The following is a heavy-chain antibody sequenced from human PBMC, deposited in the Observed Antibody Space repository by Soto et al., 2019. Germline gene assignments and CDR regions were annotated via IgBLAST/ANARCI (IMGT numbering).Heavy chain of an antibody. CDR3: ARYGAVAGNTNFDY. CDR1: VYTFTNYA. D-gene: IGHD6-19*01. J-gene: IGHJ4*02. CDR2: INAGNGKT. Sequence: QVQLEQPGAEVKQPGASVKVSCRASVYTFTNYAIHWVRQGPGHRLEWMGWINAGNGKTKYLQKFQGRVTITRDTSAITAYMELSSMRSEDTAVYYCARYGAVAGNTNFDYWGQGTLVTVSS. V-gene: IGHV1-3*01.